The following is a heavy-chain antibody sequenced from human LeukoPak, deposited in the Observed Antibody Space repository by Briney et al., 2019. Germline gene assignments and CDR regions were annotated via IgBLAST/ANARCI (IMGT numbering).Heavy chain of an antibody. CDR2: ICGSGGST. J-gene: IGHJ4*02. CDR3: AKHWGYMYYFDY. Sequence: PGGSLRLSCAASGFSFSSYAMSWVRQAPGKGLEWVSAICGSGGSTYYADPAKGRFTISSDNPKNTLSLQMNSLRAERTAVYYCAKHWGYMYYFDYWGQGTLVTVSS. CDR1: GFSFSSYA. V-gene: IGHV3-23*01. D-gene: IGHD7-27*01.